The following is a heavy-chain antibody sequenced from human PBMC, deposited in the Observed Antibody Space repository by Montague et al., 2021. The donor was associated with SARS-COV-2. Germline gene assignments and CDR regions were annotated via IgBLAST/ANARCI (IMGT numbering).Heavy chain of an antibody. CDR2: IFYSGTT. D-gene: IGHD3-9*01. CDR1: GGSISTTSYY. CDR3: GSDTTAYFRFDY. J-gene: IGHJ4*02. Sequence: SETLSLTCTVSGGSISTTSYYWGWIRQPPGKGLEWIASIFYSGTTYYNPSLRSRVTISVQASKNQFSLTVASVTAADTAFYYCGSDTTAYFRFDYWGRGTLISVSS. V-gene: IGHV4-39*07.